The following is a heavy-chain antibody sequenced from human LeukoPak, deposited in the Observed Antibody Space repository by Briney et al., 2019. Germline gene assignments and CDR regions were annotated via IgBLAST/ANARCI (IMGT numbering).Heavy chain of an antibody. V-gene: IGHV1-2*02. CDR1: GYTFTGYY. CDR3: ARVPAAMTEYFQH. D-gene: IGHD2-2*01. Sequence: ASVKVSCKASGYTFTGYYMHWVRQAPGQGLEWMGWINPNSGGTNYAQKFQGRVTMTRDTSISTAYMELSRLRSDDTAVYYCARVPAAMTEYFQHWGQGTLVTVSS. CDR2: INPNSGGT. J-gene: IGHJ1*01.